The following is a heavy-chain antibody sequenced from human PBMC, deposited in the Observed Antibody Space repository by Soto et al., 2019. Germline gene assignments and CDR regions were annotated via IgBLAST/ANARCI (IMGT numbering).Heavy chain of an antibody. D-gene: IGHD6-19*01. Sequence: ETLSLTCTVSGGSISSGYWSWIRQPPGKGLEWIGYFHDSGFANYNTSLRRRVTISVDTSNNQLSLKLTSVTAADTAVYYCAKESIGGWVLHWGQGTLVTVSS. V-gene: IGHV4-59*01. CDR1: GGSISSGY. J-gene: IGHJ4*02. CDR3: AKESIGGWVLH. CDR2: FHDSGFA.